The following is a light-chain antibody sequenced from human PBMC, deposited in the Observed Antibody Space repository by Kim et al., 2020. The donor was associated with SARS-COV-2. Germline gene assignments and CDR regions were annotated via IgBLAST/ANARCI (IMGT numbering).Light chain of an antibody. CDR1: SSNIGNNY. CDR3: GTWDSSLSVGL. CDR2: DNN. J-gene: IGLJ2*01. Sequence: QSVLTQPPSVSAAPGQKVTISCSGSSSNIGNNYVSWYQQLPGTAPKLLIYDNNKRPSGIPDRFSGSKSGSSATLAITGLQTGDEADYYCGTWDSSLSVGLFGGGTQLTVL. V-gene: IGLV1-51*01.